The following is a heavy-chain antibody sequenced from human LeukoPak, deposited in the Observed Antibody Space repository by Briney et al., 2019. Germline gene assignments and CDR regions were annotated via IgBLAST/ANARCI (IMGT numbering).Heavy chain of an antibody. Sequence: GGSLRLSCAASGFTFSSYWMSWVRQAPGKGLEWVANIKQDGSEKYYVDSVKGRFTISRDNAKNSLYLQMNSLRAEDTAVYYCASWFGSLSLGYWGQGTLVTVSS. V-gene: IGHV3-7*01. CDR1: GFTFSSYW. D-gene: IGHD3-10*01. J-gene: IGHJ4*02. CDR3: ASWFGSLSLGY. CDR2: IKQDGSEK.